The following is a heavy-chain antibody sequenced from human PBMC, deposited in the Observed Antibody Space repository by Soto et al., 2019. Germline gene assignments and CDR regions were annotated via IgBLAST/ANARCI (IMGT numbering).Heavy chain of an antibody. J-gene: IGHJ6*02. CDR3: AGNTARAMVGIYYGMDV. V-gene: IGHV3-30*03. CDR2: ISYDGSNK. CDR1: GFTFSSYG. D-gene: IGHD5-18*01. Sequence: GGSLRLSCAASGFTFSSYGMHWVRQAPGKGLEWVAVISYDGSNKYYAYSVKGRFTISRDNSKNTLYLQMNSLRAEDTAVYYCAGNTARAMVGIYYGMDVWGQGTTVTVSS.